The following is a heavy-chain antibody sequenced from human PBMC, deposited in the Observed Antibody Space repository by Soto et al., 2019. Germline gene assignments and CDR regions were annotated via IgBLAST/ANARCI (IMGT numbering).Heavy chain of an antibody. CDR3: AASEKIGKTFFDY. CDR2: IYPGDSDT. J-gene: IGHJ4*02. D-gene: IGHD3-10*01. CDR1: GYSFTSYW. V-gene: IGHV5-51*01. Sequence: GESLKISCKGSGYSFTSYWIGWVRQMPGKGLEWVGIIYPGDSDTRYSPSFHGQVTISADKSISTAYLQRSSLKASDTAMYYCAASEKIGKTFFDYWGQGTLVTVSS.